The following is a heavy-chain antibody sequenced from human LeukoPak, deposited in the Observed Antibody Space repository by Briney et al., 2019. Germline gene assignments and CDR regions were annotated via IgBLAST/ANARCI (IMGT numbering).Heavy chain of an antibody. CDR2: VYYSGST. CDR1: GGSISSYY. J-gene: IGHJ6*03. CDR3: ARLTDYYYYMDV. V-gene: IGHV4-59*01. Sequence: SETLSLTCTVSGGSISSYYCSWIRQPPGKGLEWIGYVYYSGSTNYNPSLKSRVTISVDTSKNQFSLKLSSVTAADTAVYYCARLTDYYYYMDVWGKGTTVTVSS. D-gene: IGHD4/OR15-4a*01.